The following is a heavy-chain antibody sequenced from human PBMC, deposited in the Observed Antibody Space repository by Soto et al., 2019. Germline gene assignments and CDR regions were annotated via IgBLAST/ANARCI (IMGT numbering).Heavy chain of an antibody. CDR1: GFTFSSYG. CDR2: ISYDGSNK. Sequence: GGSLRLSCAASGFTFSSYGMHWVRQAPGKGLEWVAVISYDGSNKYYADSVKGRFTISRDNSKNTLYLQMNSLRAEDTAVYYCAKGQESGWEDSSFYDYWGQGTLVTVSS. J-gene: IGHJ4*02. V-gene: IGHV3-30*18. CDR3: AKGQESGWEDSSFYDY. D-gene: IGHD6-19*01.